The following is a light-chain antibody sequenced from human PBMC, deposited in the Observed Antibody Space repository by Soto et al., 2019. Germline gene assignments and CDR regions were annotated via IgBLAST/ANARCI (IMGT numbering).Light chain of an antibody. CDR3: QQFDGYPIT. CDR1: QGIYKS. CDR2: AAS. Sequence: IQRTRYPYTLSGAVGDRVTITSRASQGIYKSFAWYHQKPCKAPNLLIYAASTLHSGVPSRFSGSGSGTEFTLTISSLQPEDFVTYYGQQFDGYPITSGHGTRREI. J-gene: IGKJ5*01. V-gene: IGKV1-9*01.